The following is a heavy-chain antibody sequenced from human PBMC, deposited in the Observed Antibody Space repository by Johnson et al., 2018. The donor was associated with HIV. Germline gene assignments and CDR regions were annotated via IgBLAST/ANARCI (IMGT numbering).Heavy chain of an antibody. Sequence: QVQLVESGGVVVQPGGSLRLSCAASGFTFDDYTMHWVRQAPGKGLEWVAVILYDGNNKYYADSVKGRFTISRDNSKNTLYLQMNSLRAEDTAVYYCAISAEDYYDSSAVPMDAFDIWGQGTMVTVSS. V-gene: IGHV3-30*14. J-gene: IGHJ3*02. CDR1: GFTFDDYT. CDR2: ILYDGNNK. D-gene: IGHD3-22*01. CDR3: AISAEDYYDSSAVPMDAFDI.